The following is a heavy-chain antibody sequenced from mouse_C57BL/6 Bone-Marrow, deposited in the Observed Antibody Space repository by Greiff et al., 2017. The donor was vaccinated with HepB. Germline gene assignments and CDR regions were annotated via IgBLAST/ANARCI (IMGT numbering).Heavy chain of an antibody. CDR3: ARVNDYDVGYYAMDY. D-gene: IGHD2-4*01. CDR1: GYTFTGYW. V-gene: IGHV1-9*01. CDR2: ILPGSGGT. J-gene: IGHJ4*01. Sequence: VHLVESGAELMKPGASVKLSCKATGYTFTGYWIEWVKQRPGHSLEWIGEILPGSGGTNYNEKFKGKATFTADTSSNTAYMQLSSLTTEDSAIYYCARVNDYDVGYYAMDYWGQGTSVTVSS.